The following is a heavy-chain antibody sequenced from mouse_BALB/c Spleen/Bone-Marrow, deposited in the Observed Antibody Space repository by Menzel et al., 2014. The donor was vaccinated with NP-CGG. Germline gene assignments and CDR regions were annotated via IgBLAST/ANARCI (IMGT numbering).Heavy chain of an antibody. CDR2: IDPANGNT. CDR1: GFNIXDTY. V-gene: IGHV14-3*02. J-gene: IGHJ2*01. Sequence: VQLKESGAELVKPGASIKLSCTASGFNIXDTYMHWVKQRPEQGLEWIGRIDPANGNTKYDPKFQGKATTTADTSSNTAFLQLSSLTSEYTAVYYCACGSGYDYFDYWGQGTTLTVSS. CDR3: ACGSGYDYFDY. D-gene: IGHD1-1*01.